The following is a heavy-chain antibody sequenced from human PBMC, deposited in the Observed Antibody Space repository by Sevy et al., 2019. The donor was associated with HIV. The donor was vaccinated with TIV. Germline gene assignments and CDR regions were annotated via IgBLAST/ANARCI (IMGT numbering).Heavy chain of an antibody. J-gene: IGHJ3*02. CDR1: GFTFSSYE. D-gene: IGHD3-10*01. V-gene: IGHV3-48*03. CDR3: ARVTMVRGQAFDI. CDR2: ISSSGSTI. Sequence: GGSLRLSCAASGFTFSSYEMSWVRQAPGKGLEWVSYISSSGSTIYYADSVKGRFTISRDNAKNSLYLQMNSLRAEDTAVYYCARVTMVRGQAFDIWGQGTMVTVSS.